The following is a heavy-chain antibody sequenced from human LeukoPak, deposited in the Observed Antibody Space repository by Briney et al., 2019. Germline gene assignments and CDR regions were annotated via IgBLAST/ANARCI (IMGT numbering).Heavy chain of an antibody. D-gene: IGHD3-16*01. Sequence: PGGSLRLSCAAPGFIFSDYWMHWVRQGPGKGLVWVSRIKSDGSSTSYAESVKGRFTISRDNAKNTVYVHMNSLRDEDTAVYYCARGGRYAYFLDYWGQGTLVTVSS. CDR1: GFIFSDYW. CDR3: ARGGRYAYFLDY. V-gene: IGHV3-74*01. J-gene: IGHJ4*02. CDR2: IKSDGSST.